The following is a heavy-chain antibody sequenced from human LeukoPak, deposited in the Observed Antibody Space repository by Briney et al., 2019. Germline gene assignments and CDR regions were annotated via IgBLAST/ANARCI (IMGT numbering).Heavy chain of an antibody. J-gene: IGHJ5*02. Sequence: SETLSLTCAVYGGSFSGYYWSWIRQPPGKGLEWIGEINHSGSTNYNPSLKSRVTISVDTSKNQFSLKLSSVTAADTAVYYCARGRFGYSSGWYRLAWFDPWGQGTLVTVSP. CDR2: INHSGST. CDR1: GGSFSGYY. CDR3: ARGRFGYSSGWYRLAWFDP. D-gene: IGHD6-19*01. V-gene: IGHV4-34*01.